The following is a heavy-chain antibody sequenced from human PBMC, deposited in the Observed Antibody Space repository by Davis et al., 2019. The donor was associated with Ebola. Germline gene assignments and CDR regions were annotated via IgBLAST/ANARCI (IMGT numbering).Heavy chain of an antibody. Sequence: AASVKVSCKASGYTFTGYQMHWVRQAPGQGLEWMGIINPSGGSTSYAQKFQGRVTMTRDTSTSTVYMELSSLRSEDTAVYYCVRGGTGGGLDYWGQGTLVTVSS. J-gene: IGHJ4*02. V-gene: IGHV1-46*01. D-gene: IGHD2-8*02. CDR2: INPSGGST. CDR1: GYTFTGYQ. CDR3: VRGGTGGGLDY.